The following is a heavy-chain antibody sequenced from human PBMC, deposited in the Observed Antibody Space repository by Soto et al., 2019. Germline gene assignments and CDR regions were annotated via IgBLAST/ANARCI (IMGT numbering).Heavy chain of an antibody. CDR3: ARVLYSSSWYNYYYGMDV. CDR2: IYYSGST. Sequence: SETLSLTCTVSGVSISSYCWSWIRQPPGKGLEWIGYIYYSGSTNYNPSLKSRVTISVDTSKNQFSLKLSSVTAADTAVYYCARVLYSSSWYNYYYGMDVWGQGTTVTVSS. D-gene: IGHD6-13*01. CDR1: GVSISSYC. J-gene: IGHJ6*02. V-gene: IGHV4-59*01.